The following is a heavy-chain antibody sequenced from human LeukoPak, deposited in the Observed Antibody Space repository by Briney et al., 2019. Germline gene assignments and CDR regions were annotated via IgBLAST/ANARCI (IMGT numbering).Heavy chain of an antibody. CDR1: GGSISPYY. D-gene: IGHD1-26*01. V-gene: IGHV4-59*01. J-gene: IGHJ4*02. CDR2: VYYSGST. Sequence: SETLSLTCTVSGGSISPYYWSWIPQPPGKGLEWIGYVYYSGSTNYSPSLKSRVTISVDTSKNQFSLKLSSVIAADTAVYFCARNGGSYFSPFDFWGQGTLVTVSS. CDR3: ARNGGSYFSPFDF.